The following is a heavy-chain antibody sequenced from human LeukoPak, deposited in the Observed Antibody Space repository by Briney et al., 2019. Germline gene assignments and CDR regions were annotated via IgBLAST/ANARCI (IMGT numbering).Heavy chain of an antibody. CDR1: GYTFTSYG. D-gene: IGHD6-19*01. V-gene: IGHV1-18*01. Sequence: ASVKVSCKASGYTFTSYGISWVRQAPGQGLEWMGWISAYNGNTNYAQKLQGRDTMTTDTSTSTAYMELRSLRSDDAAVYYCARRRQWLVRNRFDPWGQGTLVTVSS. CDR2: ISAYNGNT. CDR3: ARRRQWLVRNRFDP. J-gene: IGHJ5*02.